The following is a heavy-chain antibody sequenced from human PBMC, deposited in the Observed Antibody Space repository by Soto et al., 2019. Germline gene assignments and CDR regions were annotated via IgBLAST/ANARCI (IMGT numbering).Heavy chain of an antibody. Sequence: GGSLRLSCAASGFAVSSYSMHWVRQAPGKGLEWVAAMSFDGNSKYFADSVKGRFKISRDTSKNTWSLEMESLGVEDSALYHCTRGRSMIANDDFVYWGQGTQVTVSS. V-gene: IGHV3-30-3*01. CDR3: TRGRSMIANDDFVY. CDR2: MSFDGNSK. J-gene: IGHJ4*02. D-gene: IGHD2-21*01. CDR1: GFAVSSYS.